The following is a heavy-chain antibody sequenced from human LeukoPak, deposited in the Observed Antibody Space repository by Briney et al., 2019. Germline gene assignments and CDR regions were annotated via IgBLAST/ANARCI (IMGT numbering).Heavy chain of an antibody. CDR1: GYSFTSYW. CDR2: IDPSDSYT. V-gene: IGHV5-10-1*01. Sequence: HGESLRISCKGSGYSFTSYWISWVRQMPGKGLEWMGRIDPSDSYTNYSPSFRGHVTISADKSISTAYLQWSSLKASDTAMYYCARSRHGIAAAGTRSWFDPWGQGTLVTVSS. J-gene: IGHJ5*02. CDR3: ARSRHGIAAAGTRSWFDP. D-gene: IGHD6-13*01.